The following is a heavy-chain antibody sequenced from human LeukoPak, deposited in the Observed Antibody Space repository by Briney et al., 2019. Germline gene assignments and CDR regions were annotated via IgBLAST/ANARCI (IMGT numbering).Heavy chain of an antibody. V-gene: IGHV3-23*01. Sequence: GGSLRLSCAASGFTFSSYAMNWVRQAPGKGLDWVSVISGSGGSTYYADSVKGRFTISRDNSKNTLYLQMKSLRAEDTAVYYCAKSGRYYYDSSGTLVQTKFDYWGQGTLVTVSS. CDR2: ISGSGGST. D-gene: IGHD3-22*01. CDR3: AKSGRYYYDSSGTLVQTKFDY. J-gene: IGHJ4*02. CDR1: GFTFSSYA.